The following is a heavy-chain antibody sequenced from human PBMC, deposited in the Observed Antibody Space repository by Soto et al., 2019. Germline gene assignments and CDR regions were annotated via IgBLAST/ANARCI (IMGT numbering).Heavy chain of an antibody. V-gene: IGHV1-2*02. J-gene: IGHJ6*02. CDR3: ARGFYGSDQKYGMDV. CDR1: GYTFTGFY. D-gene: IGHD3-10*01. CDR2: INPNSGGT. Sequence: ASVKVSCTASGYTFTGFYIHWVRQAPGQGLQWMAWINPNSGGTKYAQKFQGRFTVTRDTSISTAYMDLTRLTSDDTAVYYCARGFYGSDQKYGMDVWGQGTTVTVSS.